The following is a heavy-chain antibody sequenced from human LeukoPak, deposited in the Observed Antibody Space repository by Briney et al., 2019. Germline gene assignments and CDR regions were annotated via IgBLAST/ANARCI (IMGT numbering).Heavy chain of an antibody. J-gene: IGHJ4*02. Sequence: PWGSLRLSCAASGFTISGYWMSWVRQAPGKGLEWVANIKQDGSEKYYVDSVKGRFTISRANAKNSLYLQMNSLRAEDTAVYYCARGRGIDYWGQGALVTVSS. CDR2: IKQDGSEK. CDR3: ARGRGIDY. D-gene: IGHD3-10*01. CDR1: GFTISGYW. V-gene: IGHV3-7*01.